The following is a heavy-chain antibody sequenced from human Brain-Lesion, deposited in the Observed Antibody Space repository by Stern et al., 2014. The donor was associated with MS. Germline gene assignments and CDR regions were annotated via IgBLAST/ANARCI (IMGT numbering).Heavy chain of an antibody. V-gene: IGHV4-39*01. Sequence: QVQLQESRPGLVKPSETLSLTCTVSGGSISSSSYYWGWIRQPPGKGLEWVGSIYYRGSTYSNPSLKSRVTIPVDTSKNQFPLGRSSVTAADTAVYFCAKLWLGELPESPFDYWGQGTLVTVAS. J-gene: IGHJ4*02. CDR2: IYYRGST. CDR1: GGSISSSSYY. D-gene: IGHD3-10*01. CDR3: AKLWLGELPESPFDY.